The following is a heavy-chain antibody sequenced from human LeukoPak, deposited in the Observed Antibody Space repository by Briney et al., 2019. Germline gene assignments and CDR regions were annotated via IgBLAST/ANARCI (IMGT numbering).Heavy chain of an antibody. CDR1: GGTFSSYA. Sequence: ASVKVSCKASGGTFSSYAISWVRQAPGQGLEWMGWINPSSGGTNYAQKLQGRVTMTRDTSISTAYMELSRLRYDDMAMYYCARGPARGNWFDPWGQGTLVTVSS. CDR3: ARGPARGNWFDP. CDR2: INPSSGGT. V-gene: IGHV1-2*02. J-gene: IGHJ5*02.